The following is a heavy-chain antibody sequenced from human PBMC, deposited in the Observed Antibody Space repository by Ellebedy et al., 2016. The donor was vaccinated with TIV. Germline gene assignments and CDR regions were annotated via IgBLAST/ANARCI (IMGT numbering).Heavy chain of an antibody. J-gene: IGHJ4*02. D-gene: IGHD6-13*01. CDR1: GYTFTGYY. CDR2: INPNSGGT. Sequence: ASVKVSXKASGYTFTGYYMHWVRQAPGQGLEWMGWINPNSGGTNYAQKFQGRVTMTRDTSISTAYMELSRLRSDDTAVYYCARDLSNNWYGFDHWGQGTLVTVPS. CDR3: ARDLSNNWYGFDH. V-gene: IGHV1-2*02.